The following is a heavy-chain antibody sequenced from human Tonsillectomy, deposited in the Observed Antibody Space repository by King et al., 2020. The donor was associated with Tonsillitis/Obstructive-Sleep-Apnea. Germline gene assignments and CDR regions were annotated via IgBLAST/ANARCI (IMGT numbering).Heavy chain of an antibody. CDR1: GFTFSSYG. V-gene: IGHV3-33*01. J-gene: IGHJ6*02. Sequence: VQLVESGGGVVQPGRSLRLSCAASGFTFSSYGMHWVRQAPGKGLEWVAVIWYDGGNKYYADSVKGRFTISRDNSKNTLYLQMNSLRAEDTAVYYCARGMELLSHGMDVWGQGTTVTVSS. D-gene: IGHD2/OR15-2a*01. CDR3: ARGMELLSHGMDV. CDR2: IWYDGGNK.